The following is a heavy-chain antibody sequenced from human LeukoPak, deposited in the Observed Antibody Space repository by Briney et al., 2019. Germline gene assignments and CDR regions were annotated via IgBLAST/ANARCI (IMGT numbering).Heavy chain of an antibody. D-gene: IGHD6-13*01. J-gene: IGHJ6*03. CDR1: GGSFSGYY. CDR2: INHSGST. V-gene: IGHV4-34*01. Sequence: PSETLSLTCAVYGGSFSGYYWSWIRQPPGKGLEWIGEINHSGSTNYNPSLKSRVTISVDTSKNQFSLKLSSVTATDTAVYYCARDQGIAAAGTRYMDVWGKGTTVTVSS. CDR3: ARDQGIAAAGTRYMDV.